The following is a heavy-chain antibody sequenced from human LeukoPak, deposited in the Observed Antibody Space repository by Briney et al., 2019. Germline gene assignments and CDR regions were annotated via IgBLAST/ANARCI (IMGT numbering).Heavy chain of an antibody. D-gene: IGHD3-10*01. Sequence: ASVKVSCKTSGYTFSRHGITWGRQAPGQGREWMGWVSGYKGNTNYAQSVQGRVNMTRTTSISTAYIELSSLRSEDTAVYYCARSYYYGSGSSFYYYYGMDVWGQGTTVTVSS. CDR1: GYTFSRHG. CDR2: VSGYKGNT. V-gene: IGHV1-18*01. CDR3: ARSYYYGSGSSFYYYYGMDV. J-gene: IGHJ6*02.